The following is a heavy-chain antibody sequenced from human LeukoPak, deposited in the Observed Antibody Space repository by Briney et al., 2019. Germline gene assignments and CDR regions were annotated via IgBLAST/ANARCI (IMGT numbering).Heavy chain of an antibody. D-gene: IGHD3-16*01. V-gene: IGHV3-7*01. CDR3: AREGRGGFDH. Sequence: GGSLRLSCAASGFIFSSYWMSWVRQAPGKGLEWVANIKQDGSDKEYVDSVKGRFTISRDNAENSLYLQMNSLRAEDTAVYYCAREGRGGFDHWGQGTLVTVSS. J-gene: IGHJ4*02. CDR1: GFIFSSYW. CDR2: IKQDGSDK.